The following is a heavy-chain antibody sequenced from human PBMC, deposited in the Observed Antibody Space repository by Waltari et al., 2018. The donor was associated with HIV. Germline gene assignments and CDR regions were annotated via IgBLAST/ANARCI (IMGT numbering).Heavy chain of an antibody. D-gene: IGHD4-17*01. J-gene: IGHJ4*02. CDR2: ISYDGRNK. V-gene: IGHV3-30*17. CDR3: ARPMNYGDYPYYFDY. Sequence: GKGLEWVAVISYDGRNKYYADSVKGRFTISRDNSKNTLYLQMNSLRAEDTAVYYCARPMNYGDYPYYFDYWGQGTLVTVSS.